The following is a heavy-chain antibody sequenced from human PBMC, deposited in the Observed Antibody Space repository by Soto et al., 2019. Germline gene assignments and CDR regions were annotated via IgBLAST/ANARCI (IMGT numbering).Heavy chain of an antibody. CDR2: IWYDGSNK. J-gene: IGHJ6*02. Sequence: PVGSLRLSCAASGFTFSSYGMHWVRRAPGKGLEWVAVIWYDGSNKYYADPVKGRFTISRDNSKNTLYLQMNSLRAEDTAVYYCARDREQQLVPSLYYYYYGMDVWGQGTTVIVSS. CDR3: ARDREQQLVPSLYYYYYGMDV. CDR1: GFTFSSYG. V-gene: IGHV3-33*01. D-gene: IGHD6-13*01.